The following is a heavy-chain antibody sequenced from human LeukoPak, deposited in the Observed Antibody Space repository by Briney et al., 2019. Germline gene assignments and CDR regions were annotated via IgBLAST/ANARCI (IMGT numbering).Heavy chain of an antibody. CDR3: ARMTNFDWLLRASPYDY. CDR1: GFTVSSNY. Sequence: GGSLRLSCAASGFTVSSNYMSWVRQAPGKGLEWVSVIYSGGSTYYADSVKGRFTISRDNSKNTLYLQMNSLRAEDTAVYYCARMTNFDWLLRASPYDYWGQGTLVTVSS. CDR2: IYSGGST. J-gene: IGHJ4*02. V-gene: IGHV3-53*01. D-gene: IGHD3-9*01.